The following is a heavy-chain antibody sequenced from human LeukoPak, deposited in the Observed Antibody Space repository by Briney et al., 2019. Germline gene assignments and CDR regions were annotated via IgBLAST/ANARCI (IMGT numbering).Heavy chain of an antibody. D-gene: IGHD3-22*01. CDR1: GFTFSSYA. CDR2: ISYDGSNK. Sequence: PGGSLRLSCAASGFTFSSYAMHWVRQAPGKGLEWVAVISYDGSNKYYADSVKGRFTIFRDNSKNTLYLQMNSLRAEDTAVYYCARDRDYYDSSGYLDYWGQGTLVTVSS. CDR3: ARDRDYYDSSGYLDY. V-gene: IGHV3-30-3*01. J-gene: IGHJ4*02.